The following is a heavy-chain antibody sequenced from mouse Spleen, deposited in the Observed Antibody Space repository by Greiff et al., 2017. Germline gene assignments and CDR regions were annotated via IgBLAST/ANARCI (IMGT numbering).Heavy chain of an antibody. CDR3: ARLGYDYDGWFAY. CDR1: GFTFSSYA. J-gene: IGHJ3*01. Sequence: EVQGVESGGGLVKLGGSLKLSCAASGFTFSSYAMSWVRQTPEKRLEWVATISSGGGNTYYPDSVKGRFTISRDNAKNTLYLQMSSLKSEDTAMYYCARLGYDYDGWFAYWGQGTLVTVSA. V-gene: IGHV5-9-3*01. D-gene: IGHD2-4*01. CDR2: ISSGGGNT.